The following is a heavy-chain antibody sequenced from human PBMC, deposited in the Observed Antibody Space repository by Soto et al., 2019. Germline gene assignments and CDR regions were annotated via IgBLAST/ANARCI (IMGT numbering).Heavy chain of an antibody. J-gene: IGHJ3*02. CDR2: IWYDGSNN. D-gene: IGHD3-10*02. CDR1: GFTFSTYV. Sequence: GGSLRLSCVASGFTFSTYVMHWVRQAPGKGLEWVAFIWYDGSNNYYADSVKGRFTISRDNSKNTLYLQMNSLRADDTAVYYCASSRPTFGELLAGAFDIWGQGTMVTVSS. CDR3: ASSRPTFGELLAGAFDI. V-gene: IGHV3-33*08.